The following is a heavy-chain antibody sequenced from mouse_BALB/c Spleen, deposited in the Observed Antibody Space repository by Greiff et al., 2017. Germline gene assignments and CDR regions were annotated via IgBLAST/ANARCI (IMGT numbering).Heavy chain of an antibody. V-gene: IGHV14-3*02. Sequence: DVKLQESGAELVKPGASVKLSCTASGFNIKDTYMHWVKQRPEQGLEWIGRIDPANGNTKYDPKFQGKATITADTSSNTAYLQLSSLTSEDTAVYYCVYGNYDYWGQGTTLTVSS. D-gene: IGHD2-1*01. CDR1: GFNIKDTY. CDR3: VYGNYDY. J-gene: IGHJ2*01. CDR2: IDPANGNT.